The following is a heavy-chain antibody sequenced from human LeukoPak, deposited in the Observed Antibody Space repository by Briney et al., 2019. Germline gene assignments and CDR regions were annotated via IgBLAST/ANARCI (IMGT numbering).Heavy chain of an antibody. D-gene: IGHD2-2*01. V-gene: IGHV3-9*01. Sequence: GRSLRLSCSASGFTFDDYGMHWVRQAPGKGLEWVSGISWNSGSMGYADSVKGRFTISRDNAKNSLYLQMNSLRAEDAALYYCAKELGYCSTTICYPFDYWGRGTLVIVSS. CDR3: AKELGYCSTTICYPFDY. CDR1: GFTFDDYG. CDR2: ISWNSGSM. J-gene: IGHJ4*02.